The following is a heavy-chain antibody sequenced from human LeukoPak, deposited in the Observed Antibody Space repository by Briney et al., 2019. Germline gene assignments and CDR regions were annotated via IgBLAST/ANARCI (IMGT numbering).Heavy chain of an antibody. CDR1: GGSFSGYY. Sequence: SETLSLTCAVYGGSFSGYYWSWIRQPPGKGLEWIGEINHSGSTNYNPSLKSRVTISVDTSKNQFSLKLSSVTAADSAVYYCARARSGYCSGGSCYSFGNWFDPWGQGTLVTVSS. CDR3: ARARSGYCSGGSCYSFGNWFDP. J-gene: IGHJ5*02. V-gene: IGHV4-34*01. D-gene: IGHD2-15*01. CDR2: INHSGST.